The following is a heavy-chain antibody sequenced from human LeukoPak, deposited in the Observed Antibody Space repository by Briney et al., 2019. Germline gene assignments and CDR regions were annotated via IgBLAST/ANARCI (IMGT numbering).Heavy chain of an antibody. V-gene: IGHV1-2*04. Sequence: ASVKVSCKASGYTFTGYYMHWVRQAPGQGLEWMGWINPNSGGTNYAQKFQGWVTMTRDTSISTAYMELSRLGSDDTAVYYCARAGGYNWNFEPSFDYWGQGTLVTVSS. CDR1: GYTFTGYY. J-gene: IGHJ4*02. CDR3: ARAGGYNWNFEPSFDY. CDR2: INPNSGGT. D-gene: IGHD1-7*01.